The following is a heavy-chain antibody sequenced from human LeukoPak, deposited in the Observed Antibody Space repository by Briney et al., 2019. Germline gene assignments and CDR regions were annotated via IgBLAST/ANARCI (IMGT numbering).Heavy chain of an antibody. CDR2: INPNSGGT. Sequence: ASVKVSCKASGYTFTGYYMHWVRQAPGQGLEWMGWINPNSGGTNYAQKFQGRVTMTRDTSIITAYMELSRLTSDDTAVYYCVRDLMITFGGVIVNGRLDYWGQGTLVTISS. V-gene: IGHV1-2*02. D-gene: IGHD3-16*02. J-gene: IGHJ4*02. CDR1: GYTFTGYY. CDR3: VRDLMITFGGVIVNGRLDY.